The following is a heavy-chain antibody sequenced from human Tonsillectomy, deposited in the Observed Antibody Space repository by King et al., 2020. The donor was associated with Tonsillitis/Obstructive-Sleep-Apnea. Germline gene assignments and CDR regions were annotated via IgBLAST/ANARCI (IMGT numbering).Heavy chain of an antibody. Sequence: VQLVESGGSLARPGGSLRLSCAASGFIFSAYSMNWVRQAPGKGLEWVSYISPSSNAIYYADSVKGRFTISRDNANNSLSLQIYSLRDEDTAVYYWARGTTFTIFGGGGNYYYYMDVWGKGTTVTVSS. CDR1: GFIFSAYS. V-gene: IGHV3-48*02. D-gene: IGHD3-3*01. CDR3: ARGTTFTIFGGGGNYYYYMDV. CDR2: ISPSSNAI. J-gene: IGHJ6*03.